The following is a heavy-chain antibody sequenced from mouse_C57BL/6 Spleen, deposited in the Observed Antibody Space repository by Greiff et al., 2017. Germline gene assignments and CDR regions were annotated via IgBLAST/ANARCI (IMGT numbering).Heavy chain of an antibody. Sequence: QVQLQQPGAELVMPGASVKLSCKASGYTFTSYWMHWVKQRPGQGLEWIGEIDPSDSYTNYNQKFKGKSTLTVDKSSSTAYMQLSSLTSEDSAVYYWGRSDDPAWFAYWGQGTLVTVSA. CDR3: GRSDDPAWFAY. CDR1: GYTFTSYW. CDR2: IDPSDSYT. J-gene: IGHJ3*01. D-gene: IGHD2-3*01. V-gene: IGHV1-69*01.